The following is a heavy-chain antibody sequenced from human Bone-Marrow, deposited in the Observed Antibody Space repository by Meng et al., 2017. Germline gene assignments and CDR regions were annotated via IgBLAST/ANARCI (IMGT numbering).Heavy chain of an antibody. D-gene: IGHD4-17*01. Sequence: GESLKIPCAASGFTFSNAWMSWVRQAPGKGLEWVGRIKSKTDGGTTDYAAPVKGRFTISRDDSKNTLYLQMNSLKTEDTAVYYCTTDWAVTYYYYGMDVWGQGTTVTVSS. CDR2: IKSKTDGGTT. CDR1: GFTFSNAW. V-gene: IGHV3-15*01. J-gene: IGHJ6*02. CDR3: TTDWAVTYYYYGMDV.